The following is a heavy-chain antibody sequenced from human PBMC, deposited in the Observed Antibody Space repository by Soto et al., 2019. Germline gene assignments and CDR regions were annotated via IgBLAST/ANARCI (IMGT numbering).Heavy chain of an antibody. J-gene: IGHJ4*02. D-gene: IGHD2-21*01. CDR3: ARDYPVHIAYFDY. V-gene: IGHV4-59*01. Sequence: QVQLQESGPGLVKPSETLSLTCTVSGASISRYYWSWIRQSPGKGLEWIGYMYYSGNANYNPSLTSRITMSVDTSKNQFSPTLTSVTAADPAVYYCARDYPVHIAYFDYWGQGILVTVSS. CDR2: MYYSGNA. CDR1: GASISRYY.